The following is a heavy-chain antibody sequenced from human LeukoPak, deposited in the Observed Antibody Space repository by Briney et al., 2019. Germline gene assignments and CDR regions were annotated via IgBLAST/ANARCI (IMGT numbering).Heavy chain of an antibody. CDR2: IRYDGSNK. CDR3: AKVRGTRGYCSSTSCSLYFDY. V-gene: IGHV3-30*02. CDR1: GFTFSSYG. J-gene: IGHJ4*02. Sequence: PGGSLRLSCAASGFTFSSYGMHWVRQAPGKGLEWVAFIRYDGSNKYYADSVKGRFTISRDNSKNTLYLQMNSLRAEDTAVYYCAKVRGTRGYCSSTSCSLYFDYWGQGTLVTVSS. D-gene: IGHD2-2*01.